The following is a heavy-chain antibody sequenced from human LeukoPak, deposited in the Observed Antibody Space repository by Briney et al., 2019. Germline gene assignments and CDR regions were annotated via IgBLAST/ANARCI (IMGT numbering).Heavy chain of an antibody. J-gene: IGHJ3*02. D-gene: IGHD6-13*01. CDR2: TIPILGIA. CDR1: GGTFSSYA. CDR3: ARAWVIAAAGTGAFDI. Sequence: GASVKVSCKASGGTFSSYAISWVRQAPGQGLEWMGRTIPILGIANYAQKFQGRVTITADKSTSTAYMELSSLRSEDTAVYYCARAWVIAAAGTGAFDIWGQGTMVTVSS. V-gene: IGHV1-69*04.